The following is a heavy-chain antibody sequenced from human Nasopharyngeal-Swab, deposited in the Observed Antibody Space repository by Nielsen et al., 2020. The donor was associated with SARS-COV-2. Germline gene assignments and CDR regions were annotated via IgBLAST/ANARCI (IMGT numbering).Heavy chain of an antibody. CDR1: GYNFDHYW. D-gene: IGHD2-15*01. Sequence: GGSLRLSCEGSGYNFDHYWIAWVRQMPGKGLEWMGIIYPGDSDTRYSPSFQGQVYISADKSVSTAYLQWSSLKASDTAIYYCALLSTATRYYYYYMDVWGKGTTVTVSS. V-gene: IGHV5-51*01. CDR3: ALLSTATRYYYYYMDV. CDR2: IYPGDSDT. J-gene: IGHJ6*03.